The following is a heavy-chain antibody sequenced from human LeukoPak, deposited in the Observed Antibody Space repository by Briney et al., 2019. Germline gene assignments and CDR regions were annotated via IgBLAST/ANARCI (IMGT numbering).Heavy chain of an antibody. CDR3: ARVKSYYYDTSDKDAFDI. V-gene: IGHV1-46*01. CDR2: INPSGGST. CDR1: GYTFTSYY. Sequence: ASVKVSCKASGYTFTSYYMHWVRQAPGQGLEWMARINPSGGSTSYAQKFQGRVTMTRDTSTSTVYMELSSLRSEDTAVYYCARVKSYYYDTSDKDAFDIWGQGTMVTVSS. J-gene: IGHJ3*02. D-gene: IGHD3-22*01.